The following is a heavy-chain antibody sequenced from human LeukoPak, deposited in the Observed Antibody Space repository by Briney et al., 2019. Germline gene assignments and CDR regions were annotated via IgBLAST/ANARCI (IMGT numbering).Heavy chain of an antibody. Sequence: SETLSLTCTVSGGSINSSSYYWGWIRQPPGKGLEWIGSIFYSGNTYDNPSLKSRVTISVDTSKNQFSLKLNSVTATDTAVYYCARHRSKWLQSSFDYWGQGTLVTVSS. CDR3: ARHRSKWLQSSFDY. J-gene: IGHJ4*02. CDR1: GGSINSSSYY. D-gene: IGHD5-24*01. CDR2: IFYSGNT. V-gene: IGHV4-39*01.